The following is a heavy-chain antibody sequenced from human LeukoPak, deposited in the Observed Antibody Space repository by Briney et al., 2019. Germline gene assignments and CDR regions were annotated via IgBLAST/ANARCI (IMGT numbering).Heavy chain of an antibody. CDR2: INPSGGST. V-gene: IGHV1-46*01. J-gene: IGHJ4*02. CDR1: GYTFTSYY. Sequence: ASVKVSCKASGYTFTSYYMHWVRQAPGQGLEWMGIINPSGGSTSYAQKFQGRVTMTRDTSTSTAYMELSSLRAEDTAVYYCANNPYCSGGSCYLMGLDYWGQGTLVTVSS. CDR3: ANNPYCSGGSCYLMGLDY. D-gene: IGHD2-15*01.